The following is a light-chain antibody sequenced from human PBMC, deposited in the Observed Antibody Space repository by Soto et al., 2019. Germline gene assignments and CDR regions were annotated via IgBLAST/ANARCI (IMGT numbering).Light chain of an antibody. CDR2: DTS. CDR1: HSVGST. CDR3: QQRSNWPPT. V-gene: IGKV3-11*01. Sequence: VKTRCPGPLSRSPFRRLLLCCRASHSVGSTLAWYQQKPGQAPRLLMFDTSTRATGIPARFSGSGSGTDFTLTISSLEPEDFAVYYCQQRSNWPPTFGQGTKVDI. J-gene: IGKJ1*01.